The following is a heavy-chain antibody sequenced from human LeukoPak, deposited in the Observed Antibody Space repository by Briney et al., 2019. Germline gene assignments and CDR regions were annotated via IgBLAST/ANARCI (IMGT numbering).Heavy chain of an antibody. Sequence: SETLSLTCAVYGESFNAYYWSWIRQPPGKGLEWIGEINHSGSTNYNPSLKSRVTISVDTSKNQFSLKLSSVTAADTAVYYCARTSLGTYDYWGQGTLVTVSS. D-gene: IGHD7-27*01. V-gene: IGHV4-34*01. CDR3: ARTSLGTYDY. CDR2: INHSGST. J-gene: IGHJ4*02. CDR1: GESFNAYY.